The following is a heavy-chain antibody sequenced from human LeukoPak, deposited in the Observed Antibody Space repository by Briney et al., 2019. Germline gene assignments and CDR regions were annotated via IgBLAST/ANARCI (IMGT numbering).Heavy chain of an antibody. J-gene: IGHJ4*02. V-gene: IGHV3-21*01. CDR1: GFTFSSYS. D-gene: IGHD3-16*01. CDR2: ISSSSSYI. Sequence: GGSLRLSCAASGFTFSSYSMNWVRQAPGKGLEWVSSISSSSSYIYYADSVKGRFTISRDNAKNSLYLQMNSLRAGDTAVYYCARGGAMADFDYWGQGTLVTVSS. CDR3: ARGGAMADFDY.